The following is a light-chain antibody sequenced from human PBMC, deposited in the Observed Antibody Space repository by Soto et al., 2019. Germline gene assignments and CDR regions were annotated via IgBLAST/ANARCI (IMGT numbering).Light chain of an antibody. V-gene: IGKV1-33*01. CDR3: QQYDNLAIT. CDR1: QDISNY. J-gene: IGKJ4*01. CDR2: DAS. Sequence: DIQMTQSPSSLSASVGDRVTITCQASQDISNYLNWYQQKPGKAPKLLVYDASSLKAGVPSRFSGSGSGTDFTLTINSLQPEDFATYYCQQYDNLAITFGGGTKVEIE.